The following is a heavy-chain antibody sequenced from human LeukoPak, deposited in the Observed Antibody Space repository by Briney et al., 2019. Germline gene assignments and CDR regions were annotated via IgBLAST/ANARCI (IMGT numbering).Heavy chain of an antibody. CDR1: GYTFTGYY. Sequence: ASVKVSCKASGYTFTGYYMHWVRQAPGQGLEWMGWINPSSDFTNFAQNFQGRVTMTRDTSTSTVYMELSSLRSEDTAVYYCARDPELSNSMFDSWGQGTLVTVSS. CDR3: ARDPELSNSMFDS. CDR2: INPSSDFT. D-gene: IGHD4-11*01. J-gene: IGHJ4*02. V-gene: IGHV1-2*02.